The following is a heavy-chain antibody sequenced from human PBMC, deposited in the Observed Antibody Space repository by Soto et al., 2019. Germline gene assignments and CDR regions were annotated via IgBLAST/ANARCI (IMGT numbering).Heavy chain of an antibody. Sequence: LKISCKGSGYNFANYWIGWVRQMPGKGLEWMGMIFPGDSDTKNSPSLQGQITMSVDKSDSSAYLQWRSLKASDTAMYYCAAGYTTGPDAFDIWGQGTMVTVSS. CDR1: GYNFANYW. D-gene: IGHD6-13*01. V-gene: IGHV5-51*01. J-gene: IGHJ3*02. CDR3: AAGYTTGPDAFDI. CDR2: IFPGDSDT.